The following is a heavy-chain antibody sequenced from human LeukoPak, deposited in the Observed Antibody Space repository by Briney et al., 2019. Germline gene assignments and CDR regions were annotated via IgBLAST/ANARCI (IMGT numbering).Heavy chain of an antibody. Sequence: ASVKVSCKASGYTFTSYDINWVRQATGQGLEWMGWMNPNSGNTGYAQKFQGRVTMTRNTSMSTAYMELSSLRSEDTAVYYCARRYDFWSGYQDYWGQGTLVTVSS. CDR1: GYTFTSYD. CDR3: ARRYDFWSGYQDY. V-gene: IGHV1-8*01. D-gene: IGHD3-3*01. J-gene: IGHJ4*02. CDR2: MNPNSGNT.